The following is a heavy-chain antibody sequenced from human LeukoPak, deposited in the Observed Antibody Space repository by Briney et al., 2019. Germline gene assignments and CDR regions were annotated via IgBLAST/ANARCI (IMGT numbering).Heavy chain of an antibody. Sequence: GGSLRLSCAASGFTFSSYSMNWVRQAPGKGLEWVSYISSSSSTIYYADSVKGRFTISRDNAKNSLYLQMNSLRAEDTAVYYCARGFEGYGDYVDYWGQGTLVTVSS. CDR3: ARGFEGYGDYVDY. J-gene: IGHJ4*02. V-gene: IGHV3-48*01. CDR1: GFTFSSYS. D-gene: IGHD4-17*01. CDR2: ISSSSSTI.